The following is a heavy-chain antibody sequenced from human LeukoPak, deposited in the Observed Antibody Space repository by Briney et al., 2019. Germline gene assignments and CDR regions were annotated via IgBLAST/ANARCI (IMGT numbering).Heavy chain of an antibody. Sequence: GGSLGLSCAASGFTFSTYSMNWVRQAPGKGLEWVSYISTSSSTIYYADSVKGRFTISRDDAKNSLYLQMNSLRAEDTAVYYCARDPPSGGFDTWGQGTLVTVSS. CDR2: ISTSSSTI. CDR3: ARDPPSGGFDT. V-gene: IGHV3-48*01. CDR1: GFTFSTYS. J-gene: IGHJ4*02. D-gene: IGHD3-16*01.